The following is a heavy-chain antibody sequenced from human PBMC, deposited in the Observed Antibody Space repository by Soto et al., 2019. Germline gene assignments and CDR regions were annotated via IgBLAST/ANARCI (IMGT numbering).Heavy chain of an antibody. D-gene: IGHD2-15*01. J-gene: IGHJ4*02. Sequence: PSETLSLTCAVSGGSISSGGYSWSWIRQPPGKGLEWIGYMYHSGSTYYNPSLKSRVTISVDRSKNQFSLKLNSVTAADTAVYYCSRGILVWGQGTLVTVSS. V-gene: IGHV4-30-2*01. CDR2: MYHSGST. CDR3: SRGILV. CDR1: GGSISSGGYS.